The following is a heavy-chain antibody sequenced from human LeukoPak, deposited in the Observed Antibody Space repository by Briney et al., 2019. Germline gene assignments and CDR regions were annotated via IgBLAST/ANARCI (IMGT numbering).Heavy chain of an antibody. CDR3: ARTYSGYVGFDY. J-gene: IGHJ4*02. V-gene: IGHV4-39*07. CDR2: IYYSGST. CDR1: GGSISSSSYY. Sequence: SETLSLTCTVSGGSISSSSYYWGWIRQPPGKGLEWIGRIYYSGSTYYNPSLKSRVTISVDTSKNQFSLKLSSVTAADTAVYYCARTYSGYVGFDYWGQGTLVTVSS. D-gene: IGHD5-12*01.